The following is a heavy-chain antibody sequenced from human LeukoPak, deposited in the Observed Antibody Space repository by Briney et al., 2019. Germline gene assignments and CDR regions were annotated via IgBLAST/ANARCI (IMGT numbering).Heavy chain of an antibody. CDR1: GFTFSSYS. V-gene: IGHV3-21*01. J-gene: IGHJ5*02. Sequence: GGSLRLSCAASGFTFSSYSINWVRQAPGKGLEWVSSISSSSSYIYYADSVKGRFTISRDNAKNSLYLQMNSLRAEDTAVYYCARYGDYGWFDPWGQGALVTVSS. D-gene: IGHD4-17*01. CDR3: ARYGDYGWFDP. CDR2: ISSSSSYI.